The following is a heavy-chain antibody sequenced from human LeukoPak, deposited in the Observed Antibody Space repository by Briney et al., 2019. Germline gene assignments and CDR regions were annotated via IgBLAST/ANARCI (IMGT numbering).Heavy chain of an antibody. D-gene: IGHD2-15*01. CDR3: TTANIVVVVAARVIS. Sequence: GGSLRLSCTASGFTFSGSAMHWVRQASGKGLEWVGRIKSKTDGGTTDYAAPVKGRFTISRDDSKNTLYLQMNSLKTEDTAVYYCTTANIVVVVAARVISWGQGTLVTVSS. CDR2: IKSKTDGGTT. J-gene: IGHJ4*02. CDR1: GFTFSGSA. V-gene: IGHV3-15*01.